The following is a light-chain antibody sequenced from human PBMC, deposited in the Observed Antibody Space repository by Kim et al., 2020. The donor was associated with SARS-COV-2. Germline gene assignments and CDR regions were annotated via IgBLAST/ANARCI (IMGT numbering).Light chain of an antibody. CDR2: EDS. Sequence: SYELTQPPSVSVSPGQTASITCSGDKLGDKYACWYQQKPGQSPVLAIYEDSKRPSGIPERFSGSNSGNTATLTISGTQAMDEADYYCQAWDSCTAVFGTG. J-gene: IGLJ1*01. CDR1: KLGDKY. CDR3: QAWDSCTAV. V-gene: IGLV3-1*01.